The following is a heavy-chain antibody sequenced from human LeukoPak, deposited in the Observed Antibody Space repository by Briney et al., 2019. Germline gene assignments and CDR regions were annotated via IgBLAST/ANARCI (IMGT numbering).Heavy chain of an antibody. CDR1: GLTVSDHY. V-gene: IGHV3-11*01. D-gene: IGHD6-19*01. J-gene: IGHJ4*02. CDR2: ISPSGITT. Sequence: SLRLSWAVTGLTVSDHYVSWIRQAPGKGLDWLSYISPSGITTKYADSVKGRFTVSRDNAKNSVFLQLNNLRVEDTAVYFCARQRSSYYFDSWGQGTLVTVSS. CDR3: ARQRSSYYFDS.